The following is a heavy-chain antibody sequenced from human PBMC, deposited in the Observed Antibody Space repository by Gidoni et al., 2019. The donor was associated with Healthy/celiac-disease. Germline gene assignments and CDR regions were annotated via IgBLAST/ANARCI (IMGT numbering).Heavy chain of an antibody. J-gene: IGHJ3*02. CDR2: IKSKTDVGTT. Sequence: EVQLVESGGCLVKPGGSLSLSCAASGFTFVHACRSWVRQAPGKGLEWVGRIKSKTDVGTTDYAAPVKGRFTISRDDSKNTLYLQMNSLKTEDTAVYYCTTDENSSSWYRDAFDIWGQGTMVTVSS. CDR1: GFTFVHAC. V-gene: IGHV3-15*01. CDR3: TTDENSSSWYRDAFDI. D-gene: IGHD6-13*01.